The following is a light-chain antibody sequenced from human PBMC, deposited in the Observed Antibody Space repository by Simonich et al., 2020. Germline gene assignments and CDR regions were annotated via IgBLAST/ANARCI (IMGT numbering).Light chain of an antibody. J-gene: IGKJ1*01. CDR3: MQGTHWPWT. CDR2: LCS. V-gene: IGKV2-28*01. Sequence: DIVMTQSPLSLPVTPGEPASISCRSSQSLLHSNGYNYLDWYLQKPGQSPQLLIYLCSNRASGVPDRFSGSGSGTDFTLKISRVEAEDVGVYYCMQGTHWPWTFGQGTKVEIK. CDR1: QSLLHSNGYNY.